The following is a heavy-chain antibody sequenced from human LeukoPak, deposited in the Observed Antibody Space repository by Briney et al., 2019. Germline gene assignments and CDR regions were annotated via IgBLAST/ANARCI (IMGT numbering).Heavy chain of an antibody. Sequence: ASVKVSCKASGYTFTSYGISWVRQAPGQGLEWMGWINPNSGGTNYAQKFQGRVTMTRDTSISTAYMELSRLRSDDTAVYYCARVNGMLGSSDYWGQGTLVTVSS. CDR2: INPNSGGT. J-gene: IGHJ4*02. V-gene: IGHV1-2*02. CDR1: GYTFTSYG. CDR3: ARVNGMLGSSDY. D-gene: IGHD2-8*01.